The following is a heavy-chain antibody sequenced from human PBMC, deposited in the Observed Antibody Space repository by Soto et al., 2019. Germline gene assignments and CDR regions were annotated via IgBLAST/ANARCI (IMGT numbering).Heavy chain of an antibody. J-gene: IGHJ4*02. CDR3: ARARVGMSDQVFDY. CDR1: GGSISSGGYS. V-gene: IGHV4-30-2*01. CDR2: IYHSGST. Sequence: SETLSLTCAVSGGSISSGGYSWSWIRQPPGKGLEWIGYIYHSGSTYYNPSLKSRVTISVDRSKNQFSLKLSSVTAADTAVYYCARARVGMSDQVFDYWGKGTLVTVSS. D-gene: IGHD7-27*01.